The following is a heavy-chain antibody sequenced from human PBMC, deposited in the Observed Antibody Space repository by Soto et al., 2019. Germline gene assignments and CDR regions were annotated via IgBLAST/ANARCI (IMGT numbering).Heavy chain of an antibody. Sequence: EVQLVESGGGLVQPGGSLRLSCAVSGFTFSSYSMNWVRQAPGKGLEWVSYISSSSSTIYYADSVKGRFTISRDNAKNSLYLQMNSLRDEDTAVYYCARDLRNYYGSGPRWGFDYWGQGTLVTVSS. D-gene: IGHD3-10*01. CDR3: ARDLRNYYGSGPRWGFDY. V-gene: IGHV3-48*02. J-gene: IGHJ4*02. CDR2: ISSSSSTI. CDR1: GFTFSSYS.